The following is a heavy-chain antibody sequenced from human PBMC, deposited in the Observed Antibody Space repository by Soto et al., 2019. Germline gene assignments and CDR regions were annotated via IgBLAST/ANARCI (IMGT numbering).Heavy chain of an antibody. CDR3: AICYCSVGSCYTCWHFDL. CDR2: IGPYNGNT. CDR1: GYPFSNSG. D-gene: IGHD2-15*01. V-gene: IGHV1-18*01. J-gene: IGHJ2*01. Sequence: QGQLVQSASDVKKPGASVKVSCKASGYPFSNSGLSWERQAPVQGTDWMGWIGPYNGNTDHAQKLQDRVTMTTDTSTNTAYMELRGVTSDDTDVDYCAICYCSVGSCYTCWHFDLWGRGTLVTVSS.